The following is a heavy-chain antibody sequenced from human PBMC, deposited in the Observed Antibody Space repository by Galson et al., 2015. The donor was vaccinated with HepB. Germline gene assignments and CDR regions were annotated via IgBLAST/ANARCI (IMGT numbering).Heavy chain of an antibody. J-gene: IGHJ4*02. D-gene: IGHD4-11*01. V-gene: IGHV3-23*01. Sequence: SLRLSCAASGFTFSSYAMSWVRQTPGKGLEWVSAISGSGGSTYYADSVKGRFTISRDNSKNTLYLQMNSLRVEDTAVYYCAKDFAKYGNYGVYFDYWGQGTLVTVPS. CDR1: GFTFSSYA. CDR3: AKDFAKYGNYGVYFDY. CDR2: ISGSGGST.